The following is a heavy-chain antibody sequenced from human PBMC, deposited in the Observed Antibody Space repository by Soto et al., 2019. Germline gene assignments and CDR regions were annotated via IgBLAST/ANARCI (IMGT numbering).Heavy chain of an antibody. J-gene: IGHJ4*02. CDR1: GFTFSSYG. D-gene: IGHD2-8*01. CDR2: IKSQSDGGTA. Sequence: GGSLRLSCAASGFTFSSYGMHWVRQAPGKGLEWVGRIKSQSDGGTADYAAPVKGRFTISRDDSENTLYLQMNSLQTEDTGVYYCMSDYRENGHWGQGTLVTVSS. CDR3: MSDYRENGH. V-gene: IGHV3-15*07.